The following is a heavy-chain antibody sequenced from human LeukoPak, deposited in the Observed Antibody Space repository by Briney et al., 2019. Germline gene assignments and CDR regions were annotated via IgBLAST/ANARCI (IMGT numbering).Heavy chain of an antibody. D-gene: IGHD1-26*01. V-gene: IGHV3-21*01. CDR3: ATSLYNPWELLPRYYFDY. J-gene: IGHJ4*02. Sequence: GGSLRLSCAASGFTFSSYSMNWVRQAPGKGLEWVSSISSSSSYIYYADSVKGRFTISRDNAKNSLYLQMNSLRAEDTAVYYCATSLYNPWELLPRYYFDYWGQGTLVTVSS. CDR2: ISSSSSYI. CDR1: GFTFSSYS.